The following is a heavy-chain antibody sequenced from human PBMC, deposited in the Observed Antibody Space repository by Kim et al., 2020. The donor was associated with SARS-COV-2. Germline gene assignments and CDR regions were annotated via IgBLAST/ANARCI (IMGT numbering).Heavy chain of an antibody. D-gene: IGHD2-15*01. CDR2: ISYGGSNK. CDR1: GFTFSSYA. Sequence: GGSLRLSCAASGFTFSSYAMHWVRQAPGKGLEWVAVISYGGSNKYYADSVKGRFTISRDNSKNTLYLQMNSLRAEDTAVYYCARDRRGYCSGGSCPRKYYYYYYGMDVWGQGTTVTVSS. CDR3: ARDRRGYCSGGSCPRKYYYYYYGMDV. V-gene: IGHV3-30*04. J-gene: IGHJ6*02.